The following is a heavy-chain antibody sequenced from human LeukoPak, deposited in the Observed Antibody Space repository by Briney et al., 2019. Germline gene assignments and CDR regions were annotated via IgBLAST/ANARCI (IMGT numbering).Heavy chain of an antibody. D-gene: IGHD3-10*01. CDR2: IYQSGST. Sequence: SETLSLTCTVSGYSISSGYYWGWIRQSPRKGLEWIGSIYQSGSTYYNPSLQSRVAISVDTSKNQFSLKLYSVTAADTAVYYCARLDYGSGSYGDYYYMDVWGKGTTVTVSS. V-gene: IGHV4-38-2*02. J-gene: IGHJ6*03. CDR1: GYSISSGYY. CDR3: ARLDYGSGSYGDYYYMDV.